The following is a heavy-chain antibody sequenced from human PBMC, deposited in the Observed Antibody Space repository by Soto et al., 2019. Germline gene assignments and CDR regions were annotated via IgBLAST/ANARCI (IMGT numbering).Heavy chain of an antibody. J-gene: IGHJ6*02. CDR2: ISGSSSFI. V-gene: IGHV3-21*01. CDR3: AGIMGATTSHYYYGMDV. Sequence: GGSLRLSCAASGFTFNTYSMNWVRQAPGRGLEWVSSISGSSSFIYYADSVKGRFTISRDNAKNSLYLQMNSLRAEDTAVYYCAGIMGATTSHYYYGMDVWGQGTTVTVSS. D-gene: IGHD1-26*01. CDR1: GFTFNTYS.